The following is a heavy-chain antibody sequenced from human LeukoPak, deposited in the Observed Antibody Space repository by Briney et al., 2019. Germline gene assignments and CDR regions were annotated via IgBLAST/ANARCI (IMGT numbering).Heavy chain of an antibody. Sequence: KPSETLSLTCTVSGGSISSYYWGWIRQPPGKGPEWIGYVYYSGSTNYKPSLKSRVTISVDTSKNQLSLKLSSVTAADTAVYYCARHIPPPGDTAMDKDVYGMDVWGQGTTVTVSS. V-gene: IGHV4-59*01. CDR3: ARHIPPPGDTAMDKDVYGMDV. D-gene: IGHD5-18*01. CDR1: GGSISSYY. J-gene: IGHJ6*02. CDR2: VYYSGST.